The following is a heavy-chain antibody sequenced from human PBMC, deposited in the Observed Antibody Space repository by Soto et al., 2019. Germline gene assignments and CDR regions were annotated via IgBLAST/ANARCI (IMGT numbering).Heavy chain of an antibody. D-gene: IGHD3-22*01. CDR2: IKSKTDGGTT. V-gene: IGHV3-15*01. CDR1: GVSFSNYG. J-gene: IGHJ4*02. CDR3: TTDTYYYDSSGFDY. Sequence: PGGSVRLSCEASGVSFSNYGLLWVRQAPGKGLEWVGRIKSKTDGGTTDYAAPVKGRFTISRDDSKNTLYLQMNSLKTEDTAVYYCTTDTYYYDSSGFDYWGQGT.